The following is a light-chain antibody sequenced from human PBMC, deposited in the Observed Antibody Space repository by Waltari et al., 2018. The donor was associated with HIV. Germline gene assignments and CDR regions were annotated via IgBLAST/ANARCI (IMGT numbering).Light chain of an antibody. Sequence: QSALTQPASAAGSPGPSLTLSRTCTRSDAGTFDYLSCYPQHPGKAPKLIIYDFYNRPSGISDRFSGTKSANTASLTISGLQAADEGDYYCSSYTSSNILYVFGTGTKVIVL. J-gene: IGLJ1*01. V-gene: IGLV2-14*03. CDR3: SSYTSSNILYV. CDR2: DFY. CDR1: RSDAGTFDY.